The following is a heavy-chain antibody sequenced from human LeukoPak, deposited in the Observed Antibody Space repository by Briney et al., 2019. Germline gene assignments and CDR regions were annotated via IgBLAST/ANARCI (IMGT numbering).Heavy chain of an antibody. Sequence: GGSLRLSCAASGFTFSSYAMSWVRQAPGKGLEWVSAISGSGGSTYYADSVKGRFTISRDNSKNTLYLQMNSLRAEDTAVYYCAKDRLRYSSSWYLLDYWGQGTLVTVSS. CDR3: AKDRLRYSSSWYLLDY. J-gene: IGHJ4*02. CDR1: GFTFSSYA. V-gene: IGHV3-23*01. D-gene: IGHD6-13*01. CDR2: ISGSGGST.